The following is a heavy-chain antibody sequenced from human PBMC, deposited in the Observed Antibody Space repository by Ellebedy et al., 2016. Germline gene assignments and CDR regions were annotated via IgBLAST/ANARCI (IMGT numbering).Heavy chain of an antibody. D-gene: IGHD3-22*01. J-gene: IGHJ1*01. CDR2: ISSSSSAI. CDR1: GFTFSDSY. V-gene: IGHV3-11*01. CDR3: ARLVYFDNSGYPWPYFHH. Sequence: GGSLRLXXAASGFTFSDSYMSWIRQAPGKGLECVSYISSSSSAIYYADSVKGRFTISRDNTKTLLYLHMNSLRAEDTAVYYCARLVYFDNSGYPWPYFHHWGQGTLVTVSS.